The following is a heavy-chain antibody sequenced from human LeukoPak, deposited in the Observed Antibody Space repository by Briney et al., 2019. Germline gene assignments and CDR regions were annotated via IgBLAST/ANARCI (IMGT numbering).Heavy chain of an antibody. CDR1: GFTFSSYS. V-gene: IGHV3-21*01. J-gene: IGHJ3*01. Sequence: GGSLRLSCAASGFTFSSYSMNWVRQAPGKGLEWVSSISSSSSYIYYADSVKGRFTISRDNAKNSLYLQMNSLRAEDTAVYYCARDQSRPIVGATTGAFDVWGQGTMVTVSS. CDR2: ISSSSSYI. D-gene: IGHD1-26*01. CDR3: ARDQSRPIVGATTGAFDV.